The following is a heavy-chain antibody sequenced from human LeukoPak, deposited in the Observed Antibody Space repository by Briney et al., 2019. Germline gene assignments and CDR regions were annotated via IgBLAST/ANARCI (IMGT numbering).Heavy chain of an antibody. CDR3: TRGSYDVLTGYSTLGEY. D-gene: IGHD3-9*01. Sequence: SETLSLTCAVSGGSLSSSSYYWGWVRQPPGKGLEWIGNIYYSGSTYYNPSLKSRLTISLDTSQRQFSLRLSSVTAADTALYYCTRGSYDVLTGYSTLGEYWGQGTLVTVSS. CDR1: GGSLSSSSYY. V-gene: IGHV4-39*01. CDR2: IYYSGST. J-gene: IGHJ4*02.